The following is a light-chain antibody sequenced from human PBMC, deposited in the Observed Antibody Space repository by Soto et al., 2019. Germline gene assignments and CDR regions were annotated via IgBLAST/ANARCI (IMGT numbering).Light chain of an antibody. V-gene: IGKV3-15*01. CDR3: QQYNNWLWT. Sequence: EIVMTQSPATLSVSPGERVTLSCRASQSVSNNLAWYQQKPGQAPRLLIYGASTRATGIPARFSGSGSGTEFTLTISSLQSEDFAVYYCQQYNNWLWTFGQGTKVDIK. CDR2: GAS. CDR1: QSVSNN. J-gene: IGKJ1*01.